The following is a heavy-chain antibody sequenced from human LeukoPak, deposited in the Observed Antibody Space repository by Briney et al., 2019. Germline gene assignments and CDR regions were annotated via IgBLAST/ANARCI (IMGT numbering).Heavy chain of an antibody. V-gene: IGHV4-34*01. CDR1: GGSFSGYY. CDR3: ARDGGSGWYRDYFDY. D-gene: IGHD6-19*01. Sequence: SETLSLTCAVYGGSFSGYYWSWIRQPPGKGLEWIGEINHSGSTNYNPSLKSRVTISVDTSKNQFSLRLSSVTAADTAVYYCARDGGSGWYRDYFDYWGQGTLVTVSS. J-gene: IGHJ4*02. CDR2: INHSGST.